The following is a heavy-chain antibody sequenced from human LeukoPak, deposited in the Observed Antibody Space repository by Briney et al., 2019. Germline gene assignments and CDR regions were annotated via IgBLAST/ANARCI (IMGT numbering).Heavy chain of an antibody. CDR3: ARISSSNWYNERGAFDV. J-gene: IGHJ3*01. CDR2: VNSDESIT. Sequence: GGSLRLSCAASGFTFSSYSMNWVRQAPGKGLEWVSRVNSDESITTYADSVKGRFTISRDNAKNTLYLQMNSLRAEDTAVYYCARISSSNWYNERGAFDVWGQGTMVTVSS. V-gene: IGHV3-74*01. CDR1: GFTFSSYS. D-gene: IGHD6-13*01.